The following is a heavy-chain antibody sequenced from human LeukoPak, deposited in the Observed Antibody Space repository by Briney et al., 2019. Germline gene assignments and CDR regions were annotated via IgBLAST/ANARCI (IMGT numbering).Heavy chain of an antibody. D-gene: IGHD1-26*01. V-gene: IGHV3-15*01. CDR3: TTWELKYRQTVDY. J-gene: IGHJ4*02. Sequence: PGGSLRLSCAASGFTFSNAGWSWVRQAPGGGLEWVGRFKSKTDGGTTDYAAPVKGRFTISRDDSKNTLYLQMNSLKTEDTAVYYCTTWELKYRQTVDYWGQGTLVTVSS. CDR1: GFTFSNAG. CDR2: FKSKTDGGTT.